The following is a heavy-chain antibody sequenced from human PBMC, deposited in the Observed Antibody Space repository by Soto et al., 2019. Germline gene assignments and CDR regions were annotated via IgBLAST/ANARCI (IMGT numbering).Heavy chain of an antibody. Sequence: EVQLVESGGGLVKPGGSLRLSCVASGFTFSGYSINWVRQAPGKGLEWVSYISGPSIYIYYADSVKGRFTISRDKAKSAVYLQMNSLRAEDTAVYYCARGFRNGFNVWGQGTTVSVSS. CDR1: GFTFSGYS. D-gene: IGHD2-8*01. CDR2: ISGPSIYI. J-gene: IGHJ6*02. V-gene: IGHV3-21*01. CDR3: ARGFRNGFNV.